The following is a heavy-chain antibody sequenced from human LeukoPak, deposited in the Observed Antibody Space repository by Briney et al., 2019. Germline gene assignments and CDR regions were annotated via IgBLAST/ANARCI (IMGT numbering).Heavy chain of an antibody. Sequence: SGGSLRLSCAASGFTVSSNYMSWVRQAPGKGLEWVSVIYSGGSTYYADSVKGRFTISRDNSKNTLYLQMNSLRAEDTAVYYCARGEWRLLRSRGSLVWGQGTLVTVSS. CDR1: GFTVSSNY. V-gene: IGHV3-53*05. D-gene: IGHD2-15*01. CDR2: IYSGGST. J-gene: IGHJ4*02. CDR3: ARGEWRLLRSRGSLV.